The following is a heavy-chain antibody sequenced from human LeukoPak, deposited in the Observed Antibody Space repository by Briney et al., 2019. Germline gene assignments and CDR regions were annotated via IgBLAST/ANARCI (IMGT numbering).Heavy chain of an antibody. CDR2: INPNSGGT. CDR1: GYTFTGYY. Sequence: ASVKVSCKASGYTFTGYYMHWVRQAPGQGLEWMGWINPNSGGTNYAQKFQGRVTMTRNTSISTAYMELSSLRSEDTAVYYCARGCSGGSCSNYWGQGTLVTVSS. V-gene: IGHV1-2*02. J-gene: IGHJ4*02. D-gene: IGHD2-15*01. CDR3: ARGCSGGSCSNY.